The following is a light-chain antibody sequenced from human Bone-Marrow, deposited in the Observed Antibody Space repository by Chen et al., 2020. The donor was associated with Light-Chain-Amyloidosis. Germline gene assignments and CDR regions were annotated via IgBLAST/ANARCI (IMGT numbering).Light chain of an antibody. J-gene: IGLJ3*02. V-gene: IGLV3-21*02. Sequence: SYVLTQPSSVSVAPGQTDTIACGGNNIGSTSVHWYQQTPGQAPLLVVYDDSDRPSGIPERLSGSNSGNTATLTLSRVEAGDEADYYCQVWDRSSDRPVFGGGTKLTVL. CDR2: DDS. CDR1: NIGSTS. CDR3: QVWDRSSDRPV.